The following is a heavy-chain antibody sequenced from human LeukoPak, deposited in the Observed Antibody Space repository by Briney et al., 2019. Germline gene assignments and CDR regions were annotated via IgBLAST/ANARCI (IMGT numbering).Heavy chain of an antibody. CDR2: IYYSGST. J-gene: IGHJ4*02. Sequence: PSETLSLTCTVSGGSISSYYWSWIRQPPGKGLEWIGYIYYSGSTNYNPSLKSRVTISVDTSKNQFSLKLSSVTAADTAVYYCARVRDDYYDSLYYFDYWGQGTLVTVSS. V-gene: IGHV4-59*01. D-gene: IGHD3-22*01. CDR3: ARVRDDYYDSLYYFDY. CDR1: GGSISSYY.